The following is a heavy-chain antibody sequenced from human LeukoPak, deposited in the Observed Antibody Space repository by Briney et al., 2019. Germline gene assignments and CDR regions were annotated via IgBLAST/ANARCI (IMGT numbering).Heavy chain of an antibody. J-gene: IGHJ4*02. V-gene: IGHV3-49*03. CDR2: IRSKAYGGTT. D-gene: IGHD2-15*01. CDR1: GFTFGDYA. CDR3: TRDIIVVVVAATYGIRTTVSSGFDY. Sequence: PGGSLRLSCTASGFTFGDYAMSWFRQAPGKGLEWVGFIRSKAYGGTTEYAASVKGRFTISRDDSKSIAYLQMNSLKTEDTAVYYCTRDIIVVVVAATYGIRTTVSSGFDYWGQGTLVTVSS.